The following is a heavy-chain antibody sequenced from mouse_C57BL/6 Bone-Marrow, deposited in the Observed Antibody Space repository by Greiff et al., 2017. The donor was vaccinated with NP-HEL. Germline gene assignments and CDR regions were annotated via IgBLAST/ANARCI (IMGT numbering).Heavy chain of an antibody. V-gene: IGHV1-15*01. J-gene: IGHJ4*01. CDR3: TRWDYGSSYGAMDY. CDR1: GYTFTDYE. CDR2: IDPETGGT. Sequence: QVHVKQSGAELVRPGASVTLSCKASGYTFTDYEMHWVKQTPVHGLEWIGAIDPETGGTAYNQKFKGKAILTADKSSSTAYMELRSLTSEDSAVYYCTRWDYGSSYGAMDYWGQGTSVTVSS. D-gene: IGHD1-1*01.